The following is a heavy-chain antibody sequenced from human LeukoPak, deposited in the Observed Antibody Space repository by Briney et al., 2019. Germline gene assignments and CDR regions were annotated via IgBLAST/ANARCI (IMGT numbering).Heavy chain of an antibody. V-gene: IGHV4-59*01. CDR3: ARDVAVAGDFDY. Sequence: PSETLPLTCTVSGGSISSYYWSWIRQPPGKGLEWIGYIYYSGSTNYNPSLKSRVTISVDTSKNQFSLKLSSVTAADTAVYYCARDVAVAGDFDYWGQGTLVTVSS. J-gene: IGHJ4*02. CDR1: GGSISSYY. D-gene: IGHD6-19*01. CDR2: IYYSGST.